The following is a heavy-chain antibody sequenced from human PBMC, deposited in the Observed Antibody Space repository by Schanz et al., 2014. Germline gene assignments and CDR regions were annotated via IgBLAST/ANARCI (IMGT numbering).Heavy chain of an antibody. J-gene: IGHJ4*02. CDR3: AKDGRLPDYETESDFDY. CDR1: GFTFSSYG. V-gene: IGHV3-33*06. D-gene: IGHD3-16*01. Sequence: VQLVESGGGVVQPGRSLRLSCAASGFTFSSYGMHWVRQAPGKGLEWVAIIWYDGSNEYYADSVKGRFTISRDNSKNTLCLHMSSLRAEDTAVYYCAKDGRLPDYETESDFDYWGQGTLVAVSS. CDR2: IWYDGSNE.